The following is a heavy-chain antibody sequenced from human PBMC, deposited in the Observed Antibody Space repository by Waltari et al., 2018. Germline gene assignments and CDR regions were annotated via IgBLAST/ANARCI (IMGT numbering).Heavy chain of an antibody. CDR2: NNPNSGGT. V-gene: IGHV1-2*02. J-gene: IGHJ3*02. CDR1: GYTFTGYY. Sequence: QVQLVQSGAEVKKPGASVKVSCKASGYTFTGYYMHWVRQAPGHGLEWMGWNNPNSGGTNYAQKFQGRDTMTRDTSISTAYMELSRLRSDDTAVYYCARDLGGFGELYIWGQGTMVTVSS. D-gene: IGHD3-10*01. CDR3: ARDLGGFGELYI.